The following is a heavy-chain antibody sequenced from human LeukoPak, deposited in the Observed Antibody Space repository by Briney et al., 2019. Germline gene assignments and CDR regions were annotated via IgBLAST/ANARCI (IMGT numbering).Heavy chain of an antibody. CDR2: ISWDGGTT. CDR3: AKDLVSDSSGGPDS. Sequence: GGSLRLSCAASGFTFDDYTMHWARQPPGKGLEWVSLISWDGGTTDYADSVKGRFTISRDNSKNSLYLQMNSLRIEATALYYCAKDLVSDSSGGPDSWGQGTLVTVSS. J-gene: IGHJ4*02. D-gene: IGHD6-19*01. CDR1: GFTFDDYT. V-gene: IGHV3-43*01.